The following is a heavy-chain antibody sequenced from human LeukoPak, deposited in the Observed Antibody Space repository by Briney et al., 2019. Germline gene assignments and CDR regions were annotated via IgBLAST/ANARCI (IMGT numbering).Heavy chain of an antibody. D-gene: IGHD4-17*01. CDR3: ARVYYADYEGWWCDP. CDR1: GGSVSIGFYY. Sequence: SQTLSLTCTVSGGSVSIGFYYWSWIRQEPGKGLEWIGYIYYTGSTYNSPSLESRVAISVDTSKNQFSLNLNSVTAADTAVYLCARVYYADYEGWWCDPWGQGTLVTVSS. J-gene: IGHJ5*02. V-gene: IGHV4-31*03. CDR2: IYYTGST.